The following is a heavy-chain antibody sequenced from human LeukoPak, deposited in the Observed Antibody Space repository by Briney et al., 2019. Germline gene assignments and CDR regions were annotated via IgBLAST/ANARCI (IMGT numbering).Heavy chain of an antibody. CDR1: GFTFSSYS. V-gene: IGHV3-21*04. D-gene: IGHD3-22*01. CDR2: ISNSSSYI. J-gene: IGHJ4*02. Sequence: GGSLRLSCAASGFTFSSYSMNWVRQAPGKGLEWVSSISNSSSYIYYADSVKGRFTISRDNAKNSLYLQMNSLRAEDTAVYYCAGDRDSSGYFDYWGQGTLVTVSS. CDR3: AGDRDSSGYFDY.